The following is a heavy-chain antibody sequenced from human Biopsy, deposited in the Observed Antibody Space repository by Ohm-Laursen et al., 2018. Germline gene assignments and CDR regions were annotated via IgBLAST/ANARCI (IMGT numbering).Heavy chain of an antibody. V-gene: IGHV4-59*01. CDR2: IYYSGST. CDR1: GGSIYNFF. CDR3: ARGMRSSGWPYFDS. J-gene: IGHJ4*02. D-gene: IGHD6-19*01. Sequence: SETLSLTCTVSGGSIYNFFWSWIRQPPEKGLEWIGYIYYSGSTNYNPSLRSRVTISVDRSKNQFSLELSSVTAADTATYYCARGMRSSGWPYFDSWGQGTLVTVSS.